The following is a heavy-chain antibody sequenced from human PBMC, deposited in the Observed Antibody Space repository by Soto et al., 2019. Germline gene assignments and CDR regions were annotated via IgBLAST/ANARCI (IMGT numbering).Heavy chain of an antibody. J-gene: IGHJ5*02. CDR2: INAGNGNT. CDR1: GYTFTSYA. Sequence: GASVKVSCKASGYTFTSYAMHWVRQAPGQRLEWMGWINAGNGNTKYSQKFQGRVTITRDTSASTAYMELSSLRSEDTAVYYCARDLLYYDILTGHYGLTNWFDPWGQGTLVTVSS. V-gene: IGHV1-3*01. D-gene: IGHD3-9*01. CDR3: ARDLLYYDILTGHYGLTNWFDP.